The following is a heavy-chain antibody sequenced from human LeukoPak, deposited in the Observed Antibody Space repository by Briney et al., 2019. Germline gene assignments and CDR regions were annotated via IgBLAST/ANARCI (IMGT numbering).Heavy chain of an antibody. CDR2: ISYDGSNK. V-gene: IGHV3-30-3*01. CDR3: ARVLWNGDYPRFDY. CDR1: GFTFSSYA. J-gene: IGHJ4*02. Sequence: GRSLRLSCAASGFTFSSYAMHWVRQAPGKGLEWVAVISYDGSNKYYADSVKGRFTISRDNSKNTLYLQMNSLRAEDTAVYYCARVLWNGDYPRFDYWGQGTLVTVS. D-gene: IGHD4-17*01.